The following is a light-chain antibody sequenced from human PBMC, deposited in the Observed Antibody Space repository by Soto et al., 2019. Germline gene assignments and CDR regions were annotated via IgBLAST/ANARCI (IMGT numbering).Light chain of an antibody. J-gene: IGLJ2*01. Sequence: QSVLTQPPSVSVSPGQRVTISCTGSSSNIGAGYDVRWYQQLPGTAPKLLIYGNSTRPSGVPDRFSGSKSGTSASLAITGLQAEDEADYYCQSYDSILNSVVFGGGTKLTVL. CDR2: GNS. CDR1: SSNIGAGYD. CDR3: QSYDSILNSVV. V-gene: IGLV1-40*01.